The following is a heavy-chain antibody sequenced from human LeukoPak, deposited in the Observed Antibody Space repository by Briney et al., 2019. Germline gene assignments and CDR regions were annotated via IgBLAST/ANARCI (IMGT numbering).Heavy chain of an antibody. V-gene: IGHV3-23*01. CDR1: GFTFSSYA. J-gene: IGHJ6*02. CDR2: IRGGGDST. Sequence: GGSLRLSCAASGFTFSSYAMSWVRQAPGKGLEWVSSIRGGGDSTYYADSVKGRFTISRDNSKNTLYLQMNSLRAEDTAIYYCAKGDGSSLAYYYGMDVWGQGTTVTVSS. CDR3: AKGDGSSLAYYYGMDV. D-gene: IGHD1-26*01.